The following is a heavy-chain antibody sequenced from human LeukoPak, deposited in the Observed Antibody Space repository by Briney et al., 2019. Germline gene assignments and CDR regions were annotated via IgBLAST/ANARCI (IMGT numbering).Heavy chain of an antibody. J-gene: IGHJ4*02. D-gene: IGHD3-10*02. V-gene: IGHV5-51*01. CDR3: AREDLFGESRPDY. CDR2: IYPGDSDT. CDR1: GYSFTSYW. Sequence: LGESLKISCKGSGYSFTSYWIGWVRQMPGKGLEWMGIIYPGDSDTRYSPSFQGQVTISADKSISTAYLQWGSLKASDTAMYYFAREDLFGESRPDYWGQGTLVTVSS.